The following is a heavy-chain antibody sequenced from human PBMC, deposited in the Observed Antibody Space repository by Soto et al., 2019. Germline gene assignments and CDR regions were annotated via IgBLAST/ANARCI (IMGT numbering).Heavy chain of an antibody. D-gene: IGHD1-26*01. CDR2: IYDSGSP. CDR1: GGSISVYY. Sequence: SETLSLTCTISGGSISVYYWSWIRQPPGQALEWIGYIYDSGSPYYNPSLRSRVIISADTSKNQISLKLTSATAADTAVYYCARGVGSSPPRYWGRGALVTVSS. V-gene: IGHV4-59*01. CDR3: ARGVGSSPPRY. J-gene: IGHJ4*02.